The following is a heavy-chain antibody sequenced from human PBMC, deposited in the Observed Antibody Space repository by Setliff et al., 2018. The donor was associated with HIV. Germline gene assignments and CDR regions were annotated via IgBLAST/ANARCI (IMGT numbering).Heavy chain of an antibody. D-gene: IGHD4-17*01. CDR2: INHSGST. V-gene: IGHV4-34*01. CDR3: GRLETGPATSAYGPFNS. CDR1: GGSFSGYY. Sequence: PSETLSLTCNVSGGSFSGYYWSWIRQPPGKGLEWIGEINHSGSTNYNPSLKSRVTISVDTSKNQFSLKLTSLTAADTAVYYCGRLETGPATSAYGPFNSWGQGKMVTVSS. J-gene: IGHJ4*02.